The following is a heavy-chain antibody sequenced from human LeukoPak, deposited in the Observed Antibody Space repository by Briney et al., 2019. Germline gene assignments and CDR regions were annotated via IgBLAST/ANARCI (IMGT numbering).Heavy chain of an antibody. CDR1: GFTFSSYE. D-gene: IGHD4-17*01. CDR2: ISSSGSTI. J-gene: IGHJ6*03. Sequence: GGSLRLSCAASGFTFSSYEMNWVRQAPGKGLEWVSYISSSGSTIYYADSVKGRFTISRDNAKNSLYLQMNSLRAEDTAVYYCARLNDYGDYYYYYYMDVWGKGTTVTISS. CDR3: ARLNDYGDYYYYYYMDV. V-gene: IGHV3-48*03.